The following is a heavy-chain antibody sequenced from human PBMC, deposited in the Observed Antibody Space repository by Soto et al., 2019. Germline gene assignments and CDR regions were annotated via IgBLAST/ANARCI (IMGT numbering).Heavy chain of an antibody. CDR1: GGTFSSYA. CDR2: IIPIFGTA. V-gene: IGHV1-69*13. D-gene: IGHD3-22*01. J-gene: IGHJ3*02. Sequence: ASVKVSCKASGGTFSSYAISWVRQAPGQGLEWMGGIIPIFGTANYAQKFQGRVTITADESTSTAYMELSSLRSEDTAVYYCAGRLPDYYDSSGYDSPEGAFEIWGQGTMVTVSS. CDR3: AGRLPDYYDSSGYDSPEGAFEI.